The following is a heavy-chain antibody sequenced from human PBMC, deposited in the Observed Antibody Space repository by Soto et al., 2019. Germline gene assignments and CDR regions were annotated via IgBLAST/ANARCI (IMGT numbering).Heavy chain of an antibody. D-gene: IGHD4-17*01. Sequence: QVQLVESGGGVVQPGRSLRLSCAASGFTFSSYAMQWVRQAPGKGLEWVAVISYDGSNKYYADSVKGRFTISRDNSKNTLYLQMNSLRAEDTAVYYCARDNGDYYFDYWGQGTLVTFSS. CDR1: GFTFSSYA. J-gene: IGHJ4*02. CDR3: ARDNGDYYFDY. CDR2: ISYDGSNK. V-gene: IGHV3-30-3*01.